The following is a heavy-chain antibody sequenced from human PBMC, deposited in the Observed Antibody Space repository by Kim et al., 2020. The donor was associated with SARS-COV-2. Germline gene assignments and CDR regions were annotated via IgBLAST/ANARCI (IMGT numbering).Heavy chain of an antibody. V-gene: IGHV3-21*01. Sequence: GGSLRLSCAASGFTFSRYSMNWVRQAPGKGLEWVSSVSSSRSYKYYADSVKGRFTISRDNAKNSLYLQMNSLRAEDTAVYYCASITGADEEQFDYWGQGT. CDR3: ASITGADEEQFDY. J-gene: IGHJ4*02. CDR1: GFTFSRYS. CDR2: VSSSRSYK. D-gene: IGHD1-20*01.